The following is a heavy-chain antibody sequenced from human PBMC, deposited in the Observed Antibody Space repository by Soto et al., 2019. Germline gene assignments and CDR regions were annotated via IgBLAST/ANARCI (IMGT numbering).Heavy chain of an antibody. Sequence: GGSLRLSCAASGFTLSSYAMSWVRQAPGKGLEWVSAISGSGGSTYYADSVKGRFTISRDNSKNTLYLQMNSLRAEDTAVYYCAREVQPGVRREYDDRGQGTLVTVSS. CDR3: AREVQPGVRREYDD. CDR1: GFTLSSYA. D-gene: IGHD1-1*01. CDR2: ISGSGGST. J-gene: IGHJ4*02. V-gene: IGHV3-23*01.